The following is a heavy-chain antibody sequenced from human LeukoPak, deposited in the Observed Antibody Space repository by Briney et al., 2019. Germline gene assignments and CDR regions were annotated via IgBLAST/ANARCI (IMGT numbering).Heavy chain of an antibody. CDR3: ASSLRGAVAGRSTDY. CDR2: INHSGST. J-gene: IGHJ4*02. D-gene: IGHD6-19*01. V-gene: IGHV4-34*01. Sequence: SKTLSLTCTVSGASINNYYWSWIRQPPGKGLEWIGEINHSGSTNYNPSLKSRVTISVDTSKNQFSLKLSSVTAADTAVYYCASSLRGAVAGRSTDYWGQGTLVTVSS. CDR1: GASINNYY.